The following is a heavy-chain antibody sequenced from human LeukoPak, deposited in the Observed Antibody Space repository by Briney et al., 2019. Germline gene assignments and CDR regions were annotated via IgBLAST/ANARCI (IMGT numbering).Heavy chain of an antibody. CDR2: IYYSGST. CDR3: ASDYYDSSGYYSNWFDP. Sequence: PSETLSLTCAVYGGSFSGYYWGWIRQPPGKGLEWIGSIYYSGSTYYNPSLKSRVTISVDTSKNQFSLKLSSVTAADTAVYYCASDYYDSSGYYSNWFDPWGQGTLVTVSS. CDR1: GGSFSGYY. D-gene: IGHD3-22*01. V-gene: IGHV4-39*01. J-gene: IGHJ5*02.